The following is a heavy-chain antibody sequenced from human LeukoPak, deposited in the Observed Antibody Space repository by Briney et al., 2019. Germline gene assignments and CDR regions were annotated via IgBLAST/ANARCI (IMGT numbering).Heavy chain of an antibody. J-gene: IGHJ4*02. D-gene: IGHD3-10*01. CDR1: GYSFTSYW. CDR2: IYPGDSDT. Sequence: GESLKISCKGSGYSFTSYWIGWVRQMPGKGLEWMGIIYPGDSDTRYSPSFQGQVTISADKSISTAYLQWSSLKASDTAMYHCARRGGRTYYYGSGSYYSFDYWGQGTLVTVSS. V-gene: IGHV5-51*03. CDR3: ARRGGRTYYYGSGSYYSFDY.